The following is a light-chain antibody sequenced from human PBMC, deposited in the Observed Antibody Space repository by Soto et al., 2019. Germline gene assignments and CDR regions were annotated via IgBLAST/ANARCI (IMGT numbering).Light chain of an antibody. J-gene: IGLJ3*02. CDR2: EVS. CDR1: TGDIGTYNY. CDR3: TSFTNSRTVV. V-gene: IGLV2-14*01. Sequence: QSALTQPASVSGSPRQSITISCTGTTGDIGTYNYVSWYQHHPDKAPRLMIYEVSNRPSGVSNRFSGSKSGNTASLTISGLQAEDEADYYCTSFTNSRTVVFGGGTKLTVL.